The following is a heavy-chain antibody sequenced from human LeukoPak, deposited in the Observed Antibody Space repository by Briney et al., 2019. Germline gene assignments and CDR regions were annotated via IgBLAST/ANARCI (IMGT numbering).Heavy chain of an antibody. D-gene: IGHD2-21*01. Sequence: SETLSLTCTVSGGSMISYYWNWIRQTPGKGLEWIAYISDRGSTHYNPSLKSRVTLSVDTSKNQFSLNLSSVTAADTAVYYCARGMQLWVPFDYWGQGTLVTVSS. CDR2: ISDRGST. V-gene: IGHV4-59*01. CDR1: GGSMISYY. J-gene: IGHJ4*02. CDR3: ARGMQLWVPFDY.